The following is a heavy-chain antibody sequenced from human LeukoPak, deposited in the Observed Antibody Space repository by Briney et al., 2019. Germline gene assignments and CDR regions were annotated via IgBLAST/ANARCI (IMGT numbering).Heavy chain of an antibody. D-gene: IGHD2-21*01. CDR1: GYSISSGYY. CDR3: AREYCGGDCYNSVGAFDI. J-gene: IGHJ3*02. Sequence: SETLSLTCTVSGYSISSGYYWSWIRQPAGKGLEWIGRIYTSGSTNYNPSLKSRVTMSVDTSKNQFSLKLSSVTAADTAVYYCAREYCGGDCYNSVGAFDIWGQGTMVTVSS. V-gene: IGHV4-4*07. CDR2: IYTSGST.